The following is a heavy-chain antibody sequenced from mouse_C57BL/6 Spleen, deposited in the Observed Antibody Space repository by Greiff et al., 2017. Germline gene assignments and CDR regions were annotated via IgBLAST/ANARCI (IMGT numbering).Heavy chain of an antibody. CDR1: GYTFTSYW. J-gene: IGHJ2*01. CDR3: ARTSDYDDYFDY. CDR2: IHPYSGST. Sequence: QVQLQQPGAELVKPGASVKLSCKASGYTFTSYWMHWVKQRPGQGLEWIGMIHPYSGSTNYNEKFKSKATLTVDKSSSTAYMQRSSLTSEDSAVYYCARTSDYDDYFDYWGQGTTLTVSS. V-gene: IGHV1-64*01. D-gene: IGHD2-4*01.